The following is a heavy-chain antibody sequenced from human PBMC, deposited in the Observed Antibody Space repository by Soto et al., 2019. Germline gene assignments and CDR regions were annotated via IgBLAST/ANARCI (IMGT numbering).Heavy chain of an antibody. CDR2: IIPILGIA. Sequence: QVQLVQSGAEVKKPGSSVKVSCKASGGTFSSYTISWVRQAPGQGLEWMGRIIPILGIANYAQKVQGRVTITADKSTSTAYMELSSLRSEDTAVYYCARGQNLKHIVVVTPRDWFDPWGQGTLDTVSS. V-gene: IGHV1-69*02. D-gene: IGHD2-21*02. CDR3: ARGQNLKHIVVVTPRDWFDP. CDR1: GGTFSSYT. J-gene: IGHJ5*02.